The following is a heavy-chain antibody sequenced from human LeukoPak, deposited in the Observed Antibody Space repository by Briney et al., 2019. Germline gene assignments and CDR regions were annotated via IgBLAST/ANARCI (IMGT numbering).Heavy chain of an antibody. D-gene: IGHD4-17*01. Sequence: GGSLRLSCAASGFTFGSYSMNWVRQAPGKGLEWVSSISSSSSYIYYADSVKGRFTISRDNAKNSLYLQMNSLRAEDTAVYYCARGYGVGFDYWGQGTLATVSS. V-gene: IGHV3-21*01. CDR1: GFTFGSYS. J-gene: IGHJ4*02. CDR3: ARGYGVGFDY. CDR2: ISSSSSYI.